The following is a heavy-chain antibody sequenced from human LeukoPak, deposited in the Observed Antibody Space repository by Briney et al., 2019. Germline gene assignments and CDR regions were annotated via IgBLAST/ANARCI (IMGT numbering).Heavy chain of an antibody. D-gene: IGHD4-23*01. Sequence: QAGGSPRLSCAASAFTFSNYDIHWVRQTPGKGLEWVAGIWGDGNRQYYTESVRGRFTISRDNSRNAAYLEMSSLRVDDTAIYYCARGRWIDCWGQGALVTVSS. V-gene: IGHV3-33*01. CDR1: AFTFSNYD. J-gene: IGHJ4*02. CDR3: ARGRWIDC. CDR2: IWGDGNRQ.